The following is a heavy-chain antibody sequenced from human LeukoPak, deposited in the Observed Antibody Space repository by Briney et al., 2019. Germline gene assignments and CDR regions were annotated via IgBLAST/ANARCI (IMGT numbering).Heavy chain of an antibody. D-gene: IGHD3-22*01. Sequence: SETLSLTCTVSGGSISSNSYYWSWIRQPPGKGLEWIGYIYYSGSTNYNPSLKSRVTISVDTSKNQFSLKLTSVTAADTAVYYCARAQTPDYYDNSGSQFDYWGQGTLVTVSS. CDR1: GGSISSNSYY. V-gene: IGHV4-61*01. CDR3: ARAQTPDYYDNSGSQFDY. J-gene: IGHJ4*02. CDR2: IYYSGST.